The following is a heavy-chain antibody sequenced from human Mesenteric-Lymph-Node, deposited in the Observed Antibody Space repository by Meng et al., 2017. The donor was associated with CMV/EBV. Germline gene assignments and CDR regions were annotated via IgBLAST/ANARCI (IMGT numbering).Heavy chain of an antibody. J-gene: IGHJ4*02. V-gene: IGHV2-5*02. CDR3: AHRGYGDYGLSY. CDR2: IYWDDDK. Sequence: CTFSGFSLSTSGVGVGWIRQPPGKALEWLALIYWDDDKRYSPSLKSRLTITKDTSKNQVVLTMTNMDPVDTATYYCAHRGYGDYGLSYWGQGTLVTVSS. CDR1: GFSLSTSGVG. D-gene: IGHD4-17*01.